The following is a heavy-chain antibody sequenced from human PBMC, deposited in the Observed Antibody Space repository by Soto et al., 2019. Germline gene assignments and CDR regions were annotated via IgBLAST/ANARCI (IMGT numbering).Heavy chain of an antibody. CDR1: GGTFSSYA. CDR2: IIPIFGTA. CDR3: ARCIAVAGTDRSYFDY. Sequence: GAAVTVSCKASGGTFSSYAISWVRQAPGQGREWMGGIIPIFGTANYAHKFQGRVTITADESTSTAYMELSSLRSEDTAVYYCARCIAVAGTDRSYFDYWGQGTLVTVSS. J-gene: IGHJ4*02. D-gene: IGHD6-19*01. V-gene: IGHV1-69*13.